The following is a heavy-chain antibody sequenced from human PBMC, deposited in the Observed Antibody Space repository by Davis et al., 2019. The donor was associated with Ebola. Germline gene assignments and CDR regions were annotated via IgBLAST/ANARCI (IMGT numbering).Heavy chain of an antibody. CDR1: GYTFTSYV. CDR3: ARDPAAHSLYYYYYGMDI. D-gene: IGHD2-2*01. J-gene: IGHJ6*02. CDR2: INAGNGNT. Sequence: ASVKVSCKASGYTFTSYVIHWVRQAPGQRLEWLGWINAGNGNTKYSQKFQARVTITRDTSANTAYMELSSLRSEDRAVYYCARDPAAHSLYYYYYGMDIWGQGTTVTVSS. V-gene: IGHV1-3*01.